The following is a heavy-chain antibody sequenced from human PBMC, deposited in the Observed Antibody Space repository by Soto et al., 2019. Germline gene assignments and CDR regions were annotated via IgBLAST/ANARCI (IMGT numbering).Heavy chain of an antibody. D-gene: IGHD1-26*01. Sequence: KVLGWVSAISGSGGRTYYADSVKGRFTISRDNSKNTLYLQMNSLRAEDTAVYYWAKYSFFCQAEDGIRATVPVSAFLLNRSSDL. CDR2: ISGSGGRT. CDR3: AKYSFFCQAEDGIRATVPVSAFLLNRSSDL. J-gene: IGHJ2*01. V-gene: IGHV3-23*01.